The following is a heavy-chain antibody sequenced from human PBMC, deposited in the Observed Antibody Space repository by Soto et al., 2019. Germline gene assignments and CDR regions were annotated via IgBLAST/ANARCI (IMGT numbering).Heavy chain of an antibody. D-gene: IGHD3-16*01. V-gene: IGHV1-46*01. J-gene: IGHJ4*02. Sequence: QVQLVQSGAEVKKPGASVKVSCKASGYPFTSYYVHWVRQAPGQGLERMGFINPSSGSTSYAQKFQGRVTMTRDTSTTTVYMEVSSLRSEDTAVYYCAREMYTNRGSPFDYWGQRTLVTVSS. CDR2: INPSSGST. CDR1: GYPFTSYY. CDR3: AREMYTNRGSPFDY.